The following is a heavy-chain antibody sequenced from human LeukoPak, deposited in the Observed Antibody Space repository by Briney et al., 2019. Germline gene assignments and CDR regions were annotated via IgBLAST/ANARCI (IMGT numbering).Heavy chain of an antibody. CDR3: ARVGYPVYYYYMDV. CDR1: GYSFSSYN. Sequence: AAVKVSCKPSGYSFSSYNMNWVRQAPGQGLEWMGWINTNTGNPRYAQGFTGRFVFSLDTSVSTAYLQISSLKAEDTAVYYSARVGYPVYYYYMDVWGKGTTVTVSS. CDR2: INTNTGNP. V-gene: IGHV7-4-1*02. D-gene: IGHD6-13*01. J-gene: IGHJ6*03.